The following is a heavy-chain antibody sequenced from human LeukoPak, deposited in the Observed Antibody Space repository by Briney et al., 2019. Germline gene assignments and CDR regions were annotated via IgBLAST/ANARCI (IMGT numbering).Heavy chain of an antibody. V-gene: IGHV1-46*01. CDR1: GYTFTSYY. CDR2: FNPGGGGT. D-gene: IGHD3-10*01. J-gene: IGHJ4*02. CDR3: AKSHYYGSGSSTIFDY. Sequence: ASVKVSCKASGYTFTSYYIHWVRQAPGQGLEWMGIFNPGGGGTSYAQKFQGRVTMTMDTSTSTVYMDLSSLRSEDTAVYYCAKSHYYGSGSSTIFDYWGQGTLVTVSS.